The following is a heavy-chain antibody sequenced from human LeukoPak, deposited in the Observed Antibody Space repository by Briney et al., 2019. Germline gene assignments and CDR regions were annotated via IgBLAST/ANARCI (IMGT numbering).Heavy chain of an antibody. J-gene: IGHJ4*02. D-gene: IGHD2-8*02. CDR3: VSDAGNYWRYFDY. CDR2: MWYDGSNK. CDR1: GFTFSNYG. Sequence: GGSLRLSCAASGFTFSNYGMHWVRQAPGKGLEWVAVMWYDGSNKYYADSVKGRFTISRDNSKNTLYLQMNSLRAEDTAVYYCVSDAGNYWRYFDYWGQGILVTVSS. V-gene: IGHV3-33*01.